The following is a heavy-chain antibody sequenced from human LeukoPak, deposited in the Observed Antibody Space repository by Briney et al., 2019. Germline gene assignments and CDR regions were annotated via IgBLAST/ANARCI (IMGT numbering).Heavy chain of an antibody. CDR1: GGTFSSYA. Sequence: GASVKVSCKASGGTFSSYAISWVRQAPGQGLEWMGRIIPILGIANYAQKFQGRVTITADKSTSTAYMELSSLRSEDTAVYYCARRFIAVAGDAFDIWGQGTMVTVSS. CDR3: ARRFIAVAGDAFDI. J-gene: IGHJ3*02. CDR2: IIPILGIA. V-gene: IGHV1-69*04. D-gene: IGHD6-19*01.